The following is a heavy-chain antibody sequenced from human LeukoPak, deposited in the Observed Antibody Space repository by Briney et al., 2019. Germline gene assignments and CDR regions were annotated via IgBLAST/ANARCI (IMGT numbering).Heavy chain of an antibody. CDR2: IYYSGST. Sequence: SETLSLTCTVSGGSISSYYWSWIRQPPGKGLEWIGYIYYSGSTNYNPSLKSRVTISVDTSKNQFSLKLSSVTAADTAVYYCARRRGGVIVSPFDYWGQGTLVTVSS. CDR1: GGSISSYY. J-gene: IGHJ4*02. V-gene: IGHV4-59*12. CDR3: ARRRGGVIVSPFDY. D-gene: IGHD3-16*02.